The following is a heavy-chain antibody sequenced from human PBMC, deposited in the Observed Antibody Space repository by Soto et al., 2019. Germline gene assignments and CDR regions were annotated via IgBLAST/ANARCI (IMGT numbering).Heavy chain of an antibody. J-gene: IGHJ4*02. Sequence: EVQLLESGGGLVQPGGSLRLSCAASGFTFSRYAMSWVRQAPGKGLEWVSAISGSGGSTYYADSVKGRFTISRDNSNNALYLHINSVRAEETAVYFCAKFESGGYFDFWGQGTLVTVSS. D-gene: IGHD3-3*01. V-gene: IGHV3-23*01. CDR2: ISGSGGST. CDR1: GFTFSRYA. CDR3: AKFESGGYFDF.